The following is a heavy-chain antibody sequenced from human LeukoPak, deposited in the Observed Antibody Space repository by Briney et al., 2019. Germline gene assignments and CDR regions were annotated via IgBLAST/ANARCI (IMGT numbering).Heavy chain of an antibody. CDR2: IIPIFGTA. V-gene: IGHV1-69*05. Sequence: SVKVSCKASGGTFSSYAISWVRQAPGQGLEWMGGIIPIFGTANYAQKFQGRVTITTDESTSTAYMELSSLRSEDTAVYYCARGRLDSSGYPVAFHIWGQGTMVTVSS. J-gene: IGHJ3*02. CDR1: GGTFSSYA. CDR3: ARGRLDSSGYPVAFHI. D-gene: IGHD3-22*01.